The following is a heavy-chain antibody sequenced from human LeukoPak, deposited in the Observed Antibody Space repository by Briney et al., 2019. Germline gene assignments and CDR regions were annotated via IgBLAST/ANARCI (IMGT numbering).Heavy chain of an antibody. J-gene: IGHJ4*02. D-gene: IGHD1-26*01. CDR2: IYGDGGTT. Sequence: GGSLRLSSAASGFTCASYAMHWVRQAPGKGLEYVSLIYGDGGTTHYADSVKGRFSISRDNSKNSLYLQMNSLRTEDTAFYYCAQDWWGSYLSWGRGTLVTVSS. CDR1: GFTCASYA. V-gene: IGHV3-43*02. CDR3: AQDWWGSYLS.